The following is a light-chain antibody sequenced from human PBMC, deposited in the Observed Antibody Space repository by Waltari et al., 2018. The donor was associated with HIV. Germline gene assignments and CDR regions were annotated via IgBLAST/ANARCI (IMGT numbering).Light chain of an antibody. V-gene: IGLV2-23*02. Sequence: QSALTQPASVSGSPGQSITISCTGTFSDVGSYNLVSWYQKHPGEAPKIMIYEVTKRPSGVSSRFSGSKSGNTAALTISGLQAEDEADYYCCSYAGSRIHVVFGGGTMLTVL. CDR3: CSYAGSRIHVV. J-gene: IGLJ2*01. CDR2: EVT. CDR1: FSDVGSYNL.